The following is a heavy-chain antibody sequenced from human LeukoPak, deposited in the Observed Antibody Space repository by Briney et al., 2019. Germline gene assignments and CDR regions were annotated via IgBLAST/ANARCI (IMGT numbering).Heavy chain of an antibody. V-gene: IGHV1-18*01. J-gene: IGHJ4*02. Sequence: GASVKVSCKASGYTFTSYGISWVRQAPEQGLEWMGWISTYNDNTNYAQKLQGRVTMTTDTSTSTAYMELRSLRSDDTAVYYCARDTSSWYRRFDYWGQGTLVTVSS. CDR1: GYTFTSYG. CDR2: ISTYNDNT. CDR3: ARDTSSWYRRFDY. D-gene: IGHD6-13*01.